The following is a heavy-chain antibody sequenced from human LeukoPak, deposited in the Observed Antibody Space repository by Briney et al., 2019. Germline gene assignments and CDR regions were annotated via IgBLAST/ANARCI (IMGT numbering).Heavy chain of an antibody. CDR2: INHSGST. CDR1: GGSISSYY. J-gene: IGHJ4*02. CDR3: AREYCSSTSCWRTGLDY. V-gene: IGHV4-34*01. D-gene: IGHD2-2*01. Sequence: SETLSLTCTVSGGSISSYYWSWIRQPPGKGLEWIGEINHSGSTNYNPSLKSRVTISVDTPKNQFSLKLSSVTAADTAVYYCAREYCSSTSCWRTGLDYWGQGTLVTVSS.